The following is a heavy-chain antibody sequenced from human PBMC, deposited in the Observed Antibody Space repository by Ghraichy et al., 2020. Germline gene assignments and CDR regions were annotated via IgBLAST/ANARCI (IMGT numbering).Heavy chain of an antibody. CDR2: ISGSGDRT. J-gene: IGHJ6*02. D-gene: IGHD6-13*01. CDR1: EFTFSSYA. CDR3: AKNLGEQLVRRGDV. Sequence: GGSLRLSCAASEFTFSSYAMSWLRQVPGKGLEWVSAISGSGDRTYYADSVKGRLTISRDNSKNTLYLQMNSLRAEDTAIYYCAKNLGEQLVRRGDVWGPGTTVTVSS. V-gene: IGHV3-23*01.